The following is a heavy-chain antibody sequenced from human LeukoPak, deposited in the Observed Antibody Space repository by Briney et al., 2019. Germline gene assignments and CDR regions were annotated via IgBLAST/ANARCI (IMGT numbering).Heavy chain of an antibody. CDR3: VRAWGGGSYSDAFDI. J-gene: IGHJ3*02. Sequence: GGSLRLSCAASGLTFSYYNMNWVRQAPGKGLEWVSSISSSSSHIYYADSVKGRFTISRDNAKNSLYLQMSSLRVEDTAVFYCVRAWGGGSYSDAFDIWGQGTMVTVSS. CDR1: GLTFSYYN. CDR2: ISSSSSHI. D-gene: IGHD1-26*01. V-gene: IGHV3-21*06.